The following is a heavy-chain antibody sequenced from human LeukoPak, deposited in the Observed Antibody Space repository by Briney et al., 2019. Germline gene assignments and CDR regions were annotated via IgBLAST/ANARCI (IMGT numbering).Heavy chain of an antibody. CDR3: ARDNSVGDIAWWFDP. CDR2: INPSGSST. J-gene: IGHJ5*02. Sequence: ASVSVSCKASGYSFTSHYMHWVRQAPGQGLEWMGLINPSGSSTLYAQKFQGRVTMTRDMSTTTDYMELSSLRSEDTAVYYCARDNSVGDIAWWFDPWGQGTLVTVSS. V-gene: IGHV1-46*01. D-gene: IGHD3-16*02. CDR1: GYSFTSHY.